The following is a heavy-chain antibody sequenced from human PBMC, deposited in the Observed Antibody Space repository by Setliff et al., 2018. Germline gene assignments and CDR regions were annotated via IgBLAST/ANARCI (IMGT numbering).Heavy chain of an antibody. CDR1: GVSFSTYY. V-gene: IGHV4-4*07. CDR2: IYTSWST. J-gene: IGHJ6*03. CDR3: ARMSGFQYMDV. D-gene: IGHD3-3*01. Sequence: SETLSLTCTVSGVSFSTYYWSWIRQPAGKGLEWIGHIYTSWSTIYNPSLKSRLTISRDTSKNQFSLNLSSVTAADTAVYYCARMSGFQYMDVWGKGTTVTVSS.